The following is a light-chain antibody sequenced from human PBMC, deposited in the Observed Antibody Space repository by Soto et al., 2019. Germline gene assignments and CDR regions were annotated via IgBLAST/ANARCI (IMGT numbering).Light chain of an antibody. CDR2: GAS. CDR3: QRERT. J-gene: IGKJ1*01. CDR1: QSVSSSY. Sequence: EIVLTQSPGTRSLSPGERATLSCRASQSVSSSYLAWYQQKPGQAPRLLIYGASSRATGIPDRFSGSGSGTDFTLTISRLEPEDFAVYYCQRERTFGQGTKV. V-gene: IGKV3-20*01.